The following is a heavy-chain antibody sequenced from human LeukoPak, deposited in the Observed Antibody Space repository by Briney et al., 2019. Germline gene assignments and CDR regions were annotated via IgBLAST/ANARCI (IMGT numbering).Heavy chain of an antibody. D-gene: IGHD2-2*02. CDR3: AVDIVVVPAAIHYYYYMGV. V-gene: IGHV1-69*13. Sequence: SVKVSCKASGGTFSSYAISWVRQAPGQGLEWMGGIIPIFGTANYAQKFQGRVTITADESTSTAYMELSSLRSEDTAVYYCAVDIVVVPAAIHYYYYMGVWGKGTTVTVSS. CDR1: GGTFSSYA. CDR2: IIPIFGTA. J-gene: IGHJ6*03.